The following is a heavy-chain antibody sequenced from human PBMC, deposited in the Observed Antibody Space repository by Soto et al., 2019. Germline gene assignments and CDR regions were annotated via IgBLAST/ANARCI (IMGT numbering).Heavy chain of an antibody. CDR2: ISYDGSNE. V-gene: IGHV3-30-3*01. CDR3: VGGH. CDR1: GFTFSSYA. J-gene: IGHJ4*02. Sequence: QVQLVESGGGVVQPGRSLRLSCAASGFTFSSYAMHWVRQAPGKGLEWVAVISYDGSNEYYADSVKGRFTISRDNSKNTLYLQMNSLRAEDTAVYYCVGGHWGQGTLVTVSS.